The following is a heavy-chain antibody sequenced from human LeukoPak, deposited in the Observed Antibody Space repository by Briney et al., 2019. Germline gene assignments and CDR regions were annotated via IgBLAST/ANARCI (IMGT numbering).Heavy chain of an antibody. CDR2: ISGSGGST. D-gene: IGHD6-19*01. Sequence: PGGSLRLSCAASGFTFSSYAMSWVRQAPGEGLEWVSAISGSGGSTYYADSVKGRFTISRDNSKNTLYLQMNSLRAEDTAVYYCAKTSSGWSFPTYYFDYWGQGTLVTVSS. CDR1: GFTFSSYA. V-gene: IGHV3-23*01. J-gene: IGHJ4*02. CDR3: AKTSSGWSFPTYYFDY.